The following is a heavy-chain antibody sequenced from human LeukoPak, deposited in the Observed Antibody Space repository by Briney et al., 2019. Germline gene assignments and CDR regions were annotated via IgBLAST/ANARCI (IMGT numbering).Heavy chain of an antibody. J-gene: IGHJ4*02. D-gene: IGHD1-26*01. CDR1: GYTLTELS. Sequence: GASVKVSCKVSGYTLTELSMHWVRQAPGKGLEWMGGFDPEDGETIYAQKFQGRVTMTEDTSTDTAYMELSSLRSEDTAVYYCATGPWVVGATISDYWGQGTLVTVSS. CDR2: FDPEDGET. V-gene: IGHV1-24*01. CDR3: ATGPWVVGATISDY.